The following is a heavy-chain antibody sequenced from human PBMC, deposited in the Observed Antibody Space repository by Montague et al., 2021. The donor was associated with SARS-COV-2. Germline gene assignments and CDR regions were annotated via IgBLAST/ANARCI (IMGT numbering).Heavy chain of an antibody. CDR2: LSYDGSNK. CDR3: AREGDIVVVTDAFDI. D-gene: IGHD2-21*02. V-gene: IGHV3-30*04. J-gene: IGHJ3*02. Sequence: SLRLSCAASGFTFSSYAMHWVRQAPGKGLEWVAVLSYDGSNKYYLDSVXVRFTISRDNSKNTLYLQMNSLRAEDTAVYYCAREGDIVVVTDAFDIWGQGTMVTVSS. CDR1: GFTFSSYA.